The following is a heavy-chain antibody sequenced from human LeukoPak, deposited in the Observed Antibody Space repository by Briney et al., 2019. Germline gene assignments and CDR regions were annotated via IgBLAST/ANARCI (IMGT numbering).Heavy chain of an antibody. CDR2: ISGSGGST. D-gene: IGHD2-2*01. J-gene: IGHJ3*02. CDR1: GFTFSSYA. CDR3: AKDGVVVPAATDAFDI. V-gene: IGHV3-23*01. Sequence: GSLRLSCASSGFTFSSYATSWVRQAPGKGLEWVSAISGSGGSTYYADSVKGRFTISRDNSKNTLYLQMISLRAEDTAVYYSAKDGVVVPAATDAFDIWGQGTMVTVSS.